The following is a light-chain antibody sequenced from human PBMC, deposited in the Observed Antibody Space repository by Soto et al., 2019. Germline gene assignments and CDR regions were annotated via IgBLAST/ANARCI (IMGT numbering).Light chain of an antibody. CDR2: DTS. J-gene: IGKJ4*01. Sequence: ETVMTQSPATLSVSPGERATLSCRASQSVRTKLAWYQQKPGQAPRLLIYDTSTRATGFPTRFSGSGSGTEFTLTISSLQSEDFAVYYCQQYNNWPLTFGGGTKVQIK. V-gene: IGKV3-15*01. CDR1: QSVRTK. CDR3: QQYNNWPLT.